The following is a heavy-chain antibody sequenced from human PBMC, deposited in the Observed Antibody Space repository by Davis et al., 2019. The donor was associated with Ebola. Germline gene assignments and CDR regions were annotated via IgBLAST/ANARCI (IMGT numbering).Heavy chain of an antibody. CDR2: VYFNGRI. CDR1: GGSINDYH. CDR3: ASLEYSSSSGGLDY. D-gene: IGHD6-6*01. V-gene: IGHV4-59*01. Sequence: SETLSLTCTVSGGSINDYHLSWIRQPPGKGLELIGYVYFNGRIKYNPSLKSRVTVSVDTSKNQFSLKLSSVTAADTAVYYCASLEYSSSSGGLDYWGQGTLVTVSS. J-gene: IGHJ4*02.